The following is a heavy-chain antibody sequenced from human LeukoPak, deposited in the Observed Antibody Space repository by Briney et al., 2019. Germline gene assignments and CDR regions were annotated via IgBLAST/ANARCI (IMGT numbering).Heavy chain of an antibody. CDR1: GFTFSSYW. V-gene: IGHV3-7*01. D-gene: IGHD5-18*01. CDR3: ASRGYSYGYLVRY. Sequence: GGSLRLSCAASGFTFSSYWMSWVRQAPGKGLEWVANIKQDGSEKYYVDSVKGRFTISGDNAKNSLYLQMNSLRAEDTAVYYCASRGYSYGYLVRYWGQGTLVTVSS. J-gene: IGHJ4*02. CDR2: IKQDGSEK.